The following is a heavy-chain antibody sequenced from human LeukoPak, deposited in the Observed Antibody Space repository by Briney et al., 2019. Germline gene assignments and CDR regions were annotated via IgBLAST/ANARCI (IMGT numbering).Heavy chain of an antibody. D-gene: IGHD3-9*01. J-gene: IGHJ4*02. V-gene: IGHV3-7*03. CDR3: AKEGDFYDILTDY. CDR2: IKQDGSKK. Sequence: GGSLRLSCVASGSPFSSYWMTWVRQAPGKGLEWVANIKQDGSKKSYVDSVKGRFTISRDNSKNTLYLQMNSLRAEDTAVYYCAKEGDFYDILTDYWGQGTLVTVSS. CDR1: GSPFSSYW.